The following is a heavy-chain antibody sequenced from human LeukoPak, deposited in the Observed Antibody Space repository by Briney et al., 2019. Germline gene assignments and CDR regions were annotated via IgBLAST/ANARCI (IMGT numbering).Heavy chain of an antibody. D-gene: IGHD2-15*01. CDR2: INPNSGGT. V-gene: IGHV1-2*02. CDR1: GYTFTGYY. J-gene: IGHJ4*02. CDR3: ASGYCSGGSCYLAGY. Sequence: ASVKVSCKASGYTFTGYYMHWVRQAPGQGLEWMGWINPNSGGTNSAQKFQGRVTMTRDTSISTAYMELSRLRSDDTAVYYCASGYCSGGSCYLAGYWGQGTLVTVSS.